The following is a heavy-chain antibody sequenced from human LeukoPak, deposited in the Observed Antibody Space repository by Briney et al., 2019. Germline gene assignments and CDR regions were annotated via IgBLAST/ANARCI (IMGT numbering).Heavy chain of an antibody. J-gene: IGHJ4*02. Sequence: SSETLSLTCTVSGGSIRSYYWSWIRQPPGKGLEWIGYIYYSGSTNYNPSLRSRVTISVDTSKNQFSLKLSSVTAVDTAVYYCARHRIAAAGTPYFDYWGQGTLVTVSS. CDR1: GGSIRSYY. CDR3: ARHRIAAAGTPYFDY. D-gene: IGHD6-13*01. V-gene: IGHV4-59*08. CDR2: IYYSGST.